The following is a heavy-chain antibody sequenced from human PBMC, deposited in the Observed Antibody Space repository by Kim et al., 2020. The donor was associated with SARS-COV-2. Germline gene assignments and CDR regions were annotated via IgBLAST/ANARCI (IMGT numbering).Heavy chain of an antibody. CDR2: INHSGST. J-gene: IGHJ4*02. D-gene: IGHD3-16*02. V-gene: IGHV4-34*01. CDR1: GGSFSGYY. CDR3: ARRGIMITFGGVIVKAFDY. Sequence: SETLSLTCAVYGGSFSGYYWSWIRQPPGKGLEWIGEINHSGSTNYNPSLTSRVTISVDTSKNQFSLKLSSVTAADTAVYYCARRGIMITFGGVIVKAFDYWGQGTLVTVSS.